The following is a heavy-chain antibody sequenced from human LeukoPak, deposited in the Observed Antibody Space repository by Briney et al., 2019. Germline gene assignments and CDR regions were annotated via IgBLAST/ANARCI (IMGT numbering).Heavy chain of an antibody. V-gene: IGHV3-23*01. CDR2: IVGSGANT. D-gene: IGHD3-9*01. Sequence: SGGSLRLSCAASGFIFSNYAMSWARQAPGKGLDWVSAIVGSGANTYYADSVKGRFTISRDNPRNTLYLQMNSLRAEDTAVYYCAKWGDYDVLTGYYDPDNWGQGTLVTVSS. CDR1: GFIFSNYA. J-gene: IGHJ4*02. CDR3: AKWGDYDVLTGYYDPDN.